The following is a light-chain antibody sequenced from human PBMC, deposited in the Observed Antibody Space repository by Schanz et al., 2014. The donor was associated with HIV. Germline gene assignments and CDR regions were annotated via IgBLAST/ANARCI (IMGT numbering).Light chain of an antibody. Sequence: QSVLTQPPSASGTPGQRVTISCSGSSSNIGSNTVNWYQQLPGMAPKLLIYSNNQRPSGVPDRFSGSKSGTSASLTISGLQADDEGDYYCSSYTTNRTMAFGGGTKLTVL. J-gene: IGLJ2*01. CDR3: SSYTTNRTMA. CDR1: SSNIGSNT. CDR2: SNN. V-gene: IGLV1-44*01.